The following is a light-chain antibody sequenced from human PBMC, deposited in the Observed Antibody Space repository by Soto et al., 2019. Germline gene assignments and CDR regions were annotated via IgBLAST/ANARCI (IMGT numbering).Light chain of an antibody. CDR2: GAS. CDR1: QSITRN. CDR3: QQYNNWPMWT. J-gene: IGKJ1*01. V-gene: IGKV3-15*01. Sequence: DIVMTQSPVTLFVSPGERATLSCRASQSITRNLAWYQQSPGQAPRLLIYGASTRATGIPARFSGSGSGTDFALTIKSLHSEDSAVYNCQQYNNWPMWTFGQGTNVHIK.